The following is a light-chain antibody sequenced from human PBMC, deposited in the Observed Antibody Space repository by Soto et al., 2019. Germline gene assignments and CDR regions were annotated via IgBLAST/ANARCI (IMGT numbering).Light chain of an antibody. Sequence: ERVLTQAVAALLESPGERATLSCRASQSVSSDLAWFQQKPGQAPRLLIYGASTRATGTPARFSGSGSGTEFTLAISTLQSEDFAVYYCQQYNNWPPITFGQGTRLEIK. V-gene: IGKV3D-15*01. J-gene: IGKJ5*01. CDR2: GAS. CDR3: QQYNNWPPIT. CDR1: QSVSSD.